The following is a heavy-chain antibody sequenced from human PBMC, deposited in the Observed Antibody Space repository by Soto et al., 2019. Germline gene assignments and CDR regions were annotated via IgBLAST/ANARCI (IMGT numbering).Heavy chain of an antibody. Sequence: ASVKVSCKASGYTFTSYGISWVRQAPGQGLEWMGWINPNSGGTNYAQKFQGWVTMTRDTSISTAYMELSRLRSDDTAVYYCAADPGVYAFDIWGQGTMVTVAS. D-gene: IGHD3-10*01. CDR1: GYTFTSYG. CDR3: AADPGVYAFDI. CDR2: INPNSGGT. J-gene: IGHJ3*02. V-gene: IGHV1-2*04.